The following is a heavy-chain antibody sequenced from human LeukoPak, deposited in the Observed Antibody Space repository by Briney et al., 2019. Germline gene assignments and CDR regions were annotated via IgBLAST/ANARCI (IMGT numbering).Heavy chain of an antibody. CDR1: GGSISSYY. Sequence: PSETLSLTCTVSGGSISSYYWSWIRQPPGKGLEWIGYIYYSGSTNYNPSLKSRVTISVDTSKNQFSLKLSSVTAADTAVYYCARDRRDGYNSPFDYWGQGTLVTVSS. V-gene: IGHV4-59*12. J-gene: IGHJ4*02. D-gene: IGHD5-24*01. CDR2: IYYSGST. CDR3: ARDRRDGYNSPFDY.